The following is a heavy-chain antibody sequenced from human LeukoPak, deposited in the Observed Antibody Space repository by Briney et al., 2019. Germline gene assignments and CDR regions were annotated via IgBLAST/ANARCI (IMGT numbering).Heavy chain of an antibody. CDR3: ARGDRSLLLWFGELGPMDV. Sequence: GGSLRLSCAASGFTFSSYEMNWVRQAPGKGLEWVSYISSSGSTICYADSVKGRFTISRDNAKNSLYLQMNSLRAEDTAVYYCARGDRSLLLWFGELGPMDVWGQGTTVTVSS. CDR2: ISSSGSTI. D-gene: IGHD3-10*01. V-gene: IGHV3-48*03. CDR1: GFTFSSYE. J-gene: IGHJ6*02.